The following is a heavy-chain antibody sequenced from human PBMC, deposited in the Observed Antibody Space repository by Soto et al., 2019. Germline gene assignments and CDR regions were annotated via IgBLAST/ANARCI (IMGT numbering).Heavy chain of an antibody. J-gene: IGHJ4*02. CDR1: GGSISSSSYY. CDR3: ARLGREAIYSSGWYKRYGNY. CDR2: IYYSGST. D-gene: IGHD6-19*01. V-gene: IGHV4-39*01. Sequence: SETLSLTCTVSGGSISSSSYYWGWIRQPPGKGLEWIGSIYYSGSTYYNPSLKSRVTISVDTSKNQFSLKLSSVTAADPAVYYCARLGREAIYSSGWYKRYGNYWGEGTLV.